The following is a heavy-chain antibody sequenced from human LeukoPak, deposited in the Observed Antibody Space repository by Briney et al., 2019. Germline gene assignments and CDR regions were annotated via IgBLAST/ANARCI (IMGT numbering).Heavy chain of an antibody. D-gene: IGHD1-26*01. Sequence: SETLSLTCTVSSGSISSYYWSWIRQPPGKGLEWIGYIYYSGSTNYNPSLKSRVTISVDTSKNQFSLKLSSVTAADTAVYCCARTLGARKYFDYWGQGTLVTVSS. CDR3: ARTLGARKYFDY. CDR2: IYYSGST. V-gene: IGHV4-59*08. CDR1: SGSISSYY. J-gene: IGHJ4*02.